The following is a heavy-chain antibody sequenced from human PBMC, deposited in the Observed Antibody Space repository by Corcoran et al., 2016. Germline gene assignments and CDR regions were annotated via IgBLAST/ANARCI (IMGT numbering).Heavy chain of an antibody. J-gene: IGHJ6*02. CDR2: INHSGST. V-gene: IGHV4-34*01. CDR3: ARGPVPAADMDV. Sequence: QVQLQQWGAGLLKPSETLSLTCAVYGGSFSGYYWSWIRQPPGKGLEWIGEINHSGSTNYNPSLKSRVTISVDTSKNQFSLKLSSVTAADTAVYYCARGPVPAADMDVWGQGTTVTVSS. CDR1: GGSFSGYY. D-gene: IGHD2-2*01.